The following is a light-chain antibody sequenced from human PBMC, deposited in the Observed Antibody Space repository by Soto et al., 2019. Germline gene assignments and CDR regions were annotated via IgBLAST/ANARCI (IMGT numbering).Light chain of an antibody. J-gene: IGKJ1*01. Sequence: EIVLTQSPGTLSLSPGERAILSCRASQSVSSSYLAWYRQKPGQAPSLLIYGASNRATGIPDRFSGSGSGTDFTLTISRLEPEDFAVYYCQQYGSSGTFGQGTKVDIK. CDR1: QSVSSSY. CDR3: QQYGSSGT. V-gene: IGKV3-20*01. CDR2: GAS.